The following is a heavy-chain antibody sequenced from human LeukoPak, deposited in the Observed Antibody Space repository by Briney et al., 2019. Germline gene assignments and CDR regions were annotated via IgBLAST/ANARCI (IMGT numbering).Heavy chain of an antibody. Sequence: GASVKVSCKASGYSFINHGISWVRQAPGQGLEWMGWISAYNGNTNYAQEFQGRVTMTTDTSTSTAYMELRSLRSDDTAVYYCARVRSIVGARDFDYWGQGTLVTVSS. J-gene: IGHJ4*02. CDR3: ARVRSIVGARDFDY. CDR2: ISAYNGNT. CDR1: GYSFINHG. D-gene: IGHD1-26*01. V-gene: IGHV1-18*01.